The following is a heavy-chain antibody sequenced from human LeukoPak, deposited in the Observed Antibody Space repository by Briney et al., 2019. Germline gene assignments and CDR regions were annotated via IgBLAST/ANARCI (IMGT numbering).Heavy chain of an antibody. V-gene: IGHV5-51*01. J-gene: IGHJ4*02. CDR2: IYPGDSDA. D-gene: IGHD1-26*01. CDR3: ARRRDLYSGSYYPFDY. CDR1: GYTFTSYG. Sequence: KVSCKASGYTFTSYGISWVRQMPGKGLKWMGIIYPGDSDARYSPSFQGQVAISADKSISTAYLQWSSLKASDTAMYYCARRRDLYSGSYYPFDYWGQGTLVTVSS.